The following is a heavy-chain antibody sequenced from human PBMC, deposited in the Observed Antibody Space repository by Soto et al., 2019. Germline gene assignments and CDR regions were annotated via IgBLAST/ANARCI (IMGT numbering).Heavy chain of an antibody. D-gene: IGHD6-19*01. Sequence: SVKVPWEASGYSFTVYGIRWGRQAPGQRLEWRGWINAGNGNTKYAQKLQGRVTMTTDTSTSTAYMELRSLRSDDTAVYYCARDGASGWYEVGDYWGQGTLVTV. CDR2: INAGNGNT. CDR1: GYSFTVYG. V-gene: IGHV1-3*01. J-gene: IGHJ4*02. CDR3: ARDGASGWYEVGDY.